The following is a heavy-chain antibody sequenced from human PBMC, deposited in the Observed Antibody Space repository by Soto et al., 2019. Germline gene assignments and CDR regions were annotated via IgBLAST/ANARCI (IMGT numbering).Heavy chain of an antibody. CDR2: INAGNGNT. D-gene: IGHD3-3*01. J-gene: IGHJ4*02. CDR3: ARDGARITVFGVVSYFDY. V-gene: IGHV1-3*01. CDR1: GYTFSSHA. Sequence: ASVKVSCKASGYTFSSHAMHWVRQAPGQRLEWMGWINAGNGNTKYSQKFQGRVAITRDTSASTAYMELSSLRSEDTAVYYCARDGARITVFGVVSYFDYWGKGTLVTVSS.